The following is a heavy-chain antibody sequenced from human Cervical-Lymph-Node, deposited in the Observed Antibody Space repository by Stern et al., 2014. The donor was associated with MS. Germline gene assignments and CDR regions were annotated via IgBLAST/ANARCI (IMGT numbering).Heavy chain of an antibody. Sequence: VQLVESGAEVKKPGSSVQVSCKASGCTFTSYAISWVRQVPGHGLEWMGGIFPLLGTANYAQKFQGRVTITADESTSTAYMELSSLRSEDTAVYYCARGGDTTVTTWFEYWGQGTLVTVSS. CDR2: IFPLLGTA. CDR1: GCTFTSYA. V-gene: IGHV1-69*01. D-gene: IGHD4-17*01. CDR3: ARGGDTTVTTWFEY. J-gene: IGHJ4*02.